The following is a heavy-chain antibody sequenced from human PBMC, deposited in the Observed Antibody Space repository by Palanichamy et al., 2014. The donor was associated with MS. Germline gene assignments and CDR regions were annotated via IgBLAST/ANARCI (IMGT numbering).Heavy chain of an antibody. V-gene: IGHV3-30*04. CDR1: IPFSSYA. Sequence: WGGGRGPAWEVPETLLCSLWIPFSSYAMLWVRQASGKGLDWVAAISYDGKKESYAASVRGRFTVSRDNSKNTLFLQMNNLRPEDTAVYFCASQVADIGMVQGVIRNLWGQGTPVTVSS. J-gene: IGHJ5*02. CDR2: ISYDGKKE. CDR3: ASQVADIGMVQGVIRNL. D-gene: IGHD3-10*01.